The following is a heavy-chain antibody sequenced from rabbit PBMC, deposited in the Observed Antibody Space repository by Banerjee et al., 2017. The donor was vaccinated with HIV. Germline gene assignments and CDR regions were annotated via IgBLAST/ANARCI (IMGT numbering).Heavy chain of an antibody. V-gene: IGHV1S47*01. D-gene: IGHD2-1*01. CDR3: ARTDADYGGYGEAKL. J-gene: IGHJ4*01. CDR2: IYAASDTT. CDR1: GFDFSSNA. Sequence: EESGGDLVKPGASLTLTCKASGFDFSSNAMCWVRQAPGKGLEWIAYIYAASDTTYYASWVNGRFTISSHNAQNTLYLQLNSLTAADTATYFCARTDADYGGYGEAKLWGPGTLVTVS.